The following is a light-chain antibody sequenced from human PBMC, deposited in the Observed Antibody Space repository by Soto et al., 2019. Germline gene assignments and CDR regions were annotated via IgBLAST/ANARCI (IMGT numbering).Light chain of an antibody. Sequence: QSLLTPPSSVSGSPGQSITISCTGTSSDVGGYNYVSWYQQQPGKAPKFMIYDVSNRPSGVSNRFSGSKSGNTASLTISGLQAEDEADYYCCSYTTSNTRQIVFGTGTKVTV. V-gene: IGLV2-14*01. CDR3: CSYTTSNTRQIV. J-gene: IGLJ1*01. CDR1: SSDVGGYNY. CDR2: DVS.